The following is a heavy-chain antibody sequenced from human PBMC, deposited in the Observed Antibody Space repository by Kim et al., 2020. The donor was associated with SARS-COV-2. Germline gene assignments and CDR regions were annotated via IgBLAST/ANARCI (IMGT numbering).Heavy chain of an antibody. CDR3: ARVGEARTFNLDY. J-gene: IGHJ4*02. CDR2: IYYSGST. V-gene: IGHV4-59*01. CDR1: GGSISSYY. Sequence: SETLSLTCTVSGGSISSYYWSWIRQPPGKGLEWIGYIYYSGSTNYNPSLKSRVTISVDTSKNQFSLKLSSVTAADTAVYYCARVGEARTFNLDYWGQGTLVTVSS.